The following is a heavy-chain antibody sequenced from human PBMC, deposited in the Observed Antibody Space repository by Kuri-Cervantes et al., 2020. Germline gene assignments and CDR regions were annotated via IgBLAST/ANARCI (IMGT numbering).Heavy chain of an antibody. J-gene: IGHJ6*02. D-gene: IGHD3-10*01. Sequence: GESLKISCEVSGFLVSHTYMSWVRQAPGKGLEWVSIIYSAGNTHYADSVRGRFTTSRDNSRNTLYLQMNSPRVEDTAVYYCARDPHFGRRFGELSPDYYYYGMDVWGQGTTVTVSS. CDR2: IYSAGNT. CDR1: GFLVSHTY. CDR3: ARDPHFGRRFGELSPDYYYYGMDV. V-gene: IGHV3-53*01.